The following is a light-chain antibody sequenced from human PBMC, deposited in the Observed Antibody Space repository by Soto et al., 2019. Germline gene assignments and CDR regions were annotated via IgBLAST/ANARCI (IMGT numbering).Light chain of an antibody. CDR3: SSYTSSSTYV. CDR1: SSDVGGYNY. CDR2: DVS. Sequence: QSLLTQPASVSGAPGQSIAISRPGTSSDVGGYNYVSWYQHHPGKAPKLMVYDVSNRPSGVSNRFSGSKSGNTASLTISGLQAEDEADYYCSSYTSSSTYVFGTGTKVTVL. J-gene: IGLJ1*01. V-gene: IGLV2-14*03.